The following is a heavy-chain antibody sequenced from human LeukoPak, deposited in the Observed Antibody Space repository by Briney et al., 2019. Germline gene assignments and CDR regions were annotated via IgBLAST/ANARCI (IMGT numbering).Heavy chain of an antibody. CDR2: INPSGGST. V-gene: IGHV1-46*01. J-gene: IGHJ3*02. CDR1: GYTFTSYY. D-gene: IGHD3-22*01. Sequence: ASVKVSCKASGYTFTSYYMHWVRQAPGQGLEWMGIINPSGGSTSYAQKFQGRVTMTRDTSTSTVYMELSSLRSEDTAVYYCARDTYYYDSSGYYDAFDIWGQGTMVTVSS. CDR3: ARDTYYYDSSGYYDAFDI.